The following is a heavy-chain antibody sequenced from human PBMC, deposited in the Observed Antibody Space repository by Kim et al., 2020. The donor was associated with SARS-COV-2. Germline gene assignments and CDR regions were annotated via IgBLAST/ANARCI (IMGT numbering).Heavy chain of an antibody. D-gene: IGHD3-16*01. Sequence: GGSLRLSCAASGFNFNNFGMHWVRQAPGKGLEWVALITDEGSRKYYADSLKGRFTISRDSPKNTLYLQMNSLRPEDTAVYFCAKDISFFLLTSGGESGGMVVWGQGTTVPVSS. CDR3: AKDISFFLLTSGGESGGMVV. CDR1: GFNFNNFG. CDR2: ITDEGSRK. V-gene: IGHV3-30*18. J-gene: IGHJ6*02.